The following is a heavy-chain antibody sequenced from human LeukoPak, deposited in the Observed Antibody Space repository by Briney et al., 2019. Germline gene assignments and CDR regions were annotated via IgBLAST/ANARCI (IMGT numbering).Heavy chain of an antibody. D-gene: IGHD4/OR15-4a*01. J-gene: IGHJ3*02. CDR1: GFTFSSYG. CDR3: AKVSLNMVNDAFDI. CDR2: IRYDGSNK. Sequence: GGSLRLSCAASGFTFSSYGMHWVRQAPGKGLEWVAFIRYDGSNKYYADSVKGRFTISRDNSKNTLYVQMNSLRAEDTAMYYCAKVSLNMVNDAFDIWGQGTMVSVSS. V-gene: IGHV3-30*02.